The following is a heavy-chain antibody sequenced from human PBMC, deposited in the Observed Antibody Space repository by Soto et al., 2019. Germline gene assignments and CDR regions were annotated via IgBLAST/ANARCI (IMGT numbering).Heavy chain of an antibody. J-gene: IGHJ4*02. V-gene: IGHV1-69*13. D-gene: IGHD5-18*01. Sequence: SVKVSCKASGGTFSSYAISWVRQAPGQGLEWMGGIIPIFGTANYAQKFQGRVTITADESTSTAYMELSSLRSEDTAVYYCARANNLRSGGYSYGYYWGQGTLVTVSS. CDR3: ARANNLRSGGYSYGYY. CDR2: IIPIFGTA. CDR1: GGTFSSYA.